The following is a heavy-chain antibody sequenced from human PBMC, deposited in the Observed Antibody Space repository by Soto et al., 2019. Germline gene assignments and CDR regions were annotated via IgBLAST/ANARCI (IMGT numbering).Heavy chain of an antibody. CDR1: GFRFSDYG. CDR3: ARGGRSGSSGYYNPSFDY. Sequence: QVQLVQTGGGAVLPGRSLSLSCAASGFRFSDYGMHWFRQAPGKGLEWVAGISFDGNNKYYADSVKGRFTISRDNSKNTLYLQMEGLRVEDTAVYYCARGGRSGSSGYYNPSFDYWGQGTLVSVSS. J-gene: IGHJ4*02. V-gene: IGHV3-30*03. CDR2: ISFDGNNK. D-gene: IGHD3-22*01.